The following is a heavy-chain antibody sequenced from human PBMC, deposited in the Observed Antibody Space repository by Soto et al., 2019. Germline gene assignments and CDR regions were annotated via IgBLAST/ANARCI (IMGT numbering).Heavy chain of an antibody. Sequence: GASVKVSCKASGGTFSSYAISWVRQAPGQGLEWMGGIIPIFGTANYAQKFQGRVTITADESTSTAYMELSSLRSEDTAVYYCARDIFSGSCWLTDYWGQGTLVTVSS. D-gene: IGHD6-13*01. CDR2: IIPIFGTA. CDR3: ARDIFSGSCWLTDY. CDR1: GGTFSSYA. V-gene: IGHV1-69*13. J-gene: IGHJ4*02.